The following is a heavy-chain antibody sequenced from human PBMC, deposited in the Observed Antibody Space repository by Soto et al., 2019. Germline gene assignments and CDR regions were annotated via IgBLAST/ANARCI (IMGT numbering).Heavy chain of an antibody. Sequence: GGSLRLSCAASGFTFSSYAMSWVRQAPGKGLEWVSAISGSGGSTYYADSVKGRFTTSRDNSKNTLYLQMNSLRAEDTAVYYCAKGKSTNYDFWSGYAFDIWGQGTMVTVSS. CDR3: AKGKSTNYDFWSGYAFDI. D-gene: IGHD3-3*01. J-gene: IGHJ3*02. CDR2: ISGSGGST. CDR1: GFTFSSYA. V-gene: IGHV3-23*01.